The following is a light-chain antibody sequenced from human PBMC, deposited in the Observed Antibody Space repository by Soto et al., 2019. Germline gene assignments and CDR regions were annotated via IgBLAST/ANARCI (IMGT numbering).Light chain of an antibody. CDR3: QQYNNWPRAT. CDR2: RTS. V-gene: IGKV3-15*01. CDR1: QSISSN. J-gene: IGKJ4*01. Sequence: EIVMTQSPATLSVSPGERATLSCRASQSISSNLAWYQQKPGQAPRLLMFRTSSRATGFPARFSGSGYGTEFNLTISSLQSEDFGVYYCQQYNNWPRATFGGGTRWIS.